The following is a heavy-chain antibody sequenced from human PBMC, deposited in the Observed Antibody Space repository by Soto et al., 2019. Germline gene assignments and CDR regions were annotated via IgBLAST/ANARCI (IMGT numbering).Heavy chain of an antibody. J-gene: IGHJ3*02. D-gene: IGHD7-27*01. V-gene: IGHV3-73*01. CDR2: IRSKANSYAT. CDR1: GFTFSGSA. Sequence: GSLRLSCAASGFTFSGSAMHWVRQASGKGLEWVGRIRSKANSYATAYAASVKGRFTIYRDDSKNTAYLQMNSLKTEDTAVYYCTRETGDFYAFDIWGQGTMVTVSS. CDR3: TRETGDFYAFDI.